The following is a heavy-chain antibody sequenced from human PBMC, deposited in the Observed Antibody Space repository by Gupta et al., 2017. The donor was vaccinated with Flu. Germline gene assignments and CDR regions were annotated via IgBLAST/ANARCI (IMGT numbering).Heavy chain of an antibody. V-gene: IGHV3-30*18. Sequence: QVQLVESGGGVVQPGRSLRLSCAASGFTFSRYGMHWVRQAPGKGLEWVAVISYDGSNKYYADSVKGRFTISRDNSKNTLYLQMNSLRAEDTAVYYCAKDSSNGAYFDYWGQGTLVTVSS. J-gene: IGHJ4*02. CDR2: ISYDGSNK. CDR3: AKDSSNGAYFDY. D-gene: IGHD1-26*01. CDR1: GFTFSRYG.